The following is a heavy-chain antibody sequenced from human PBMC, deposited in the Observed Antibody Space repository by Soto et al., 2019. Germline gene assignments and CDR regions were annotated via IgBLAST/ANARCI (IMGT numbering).Heavy chain of an antibody. V-gene: IGHV1-18*01. Sequence: ASVKVSFKASGYTFTSYGISWVRQAPGQGLEWMGWISAYNGNTNYAQKLQGRVTMTTDTSTSTAYMELRSLRSDDTAVYYCARFGDYGDYVGYYYYYGMDVWGQGTTVTVSS. J-gene: IGHJ6*02. CDR2: ISAYNGNT. D-gene: IGHD4-17*01. CDR1: GYTFTSYG. CDR3: ARFGDYGDYVGYYYYYGMDV.